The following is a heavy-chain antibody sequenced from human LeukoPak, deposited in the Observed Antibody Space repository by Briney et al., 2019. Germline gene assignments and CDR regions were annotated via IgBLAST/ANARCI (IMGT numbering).Heavy chain of an antibody. Sequence: ASVKVSCKASGYTFTSYDINWVRQATGQGLEWMGWMNPNSGNTGYAQKFQGRVTMTRNTSISTAYMGLSSLRSEDTAVYYCATAGLRFFGRIYYFDYWGQGTLVTVSS. J-gene: IGHJ4*02. D-gene: IGHD3-3*01. CDR3: ATAGLRFFGRIYYFDY. V-gene: IGHV1-8*01. CDR1: GYTFTSYD. CDR2: MNPNSGNT.